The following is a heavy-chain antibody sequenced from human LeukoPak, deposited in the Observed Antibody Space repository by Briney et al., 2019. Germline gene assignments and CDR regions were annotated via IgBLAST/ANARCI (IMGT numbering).Heavy chain of an antibody. CDR1: GFTFSLYW. CDR2: IKQDGSEK. Sequence: GGSLRLSCEASGFTFSLYWMSWVRQAPGKGLEWVANIKQDGSEKYYVDSVKGRFTISRDNSKNSLYLQMNTVRAEDTAVYYCVKGPRPDITVAHTVENWGQGTLVTVSS. D-gene: IGHD6-19*01. CDR3: VKGPRPDITVAHTVEN. V-gene: IGHV3-7*03. J-gene: IGHJ4*02.